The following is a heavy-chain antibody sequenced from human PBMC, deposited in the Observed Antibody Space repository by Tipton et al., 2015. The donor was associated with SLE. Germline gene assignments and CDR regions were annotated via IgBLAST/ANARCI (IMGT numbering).Heavy chain of an antibody. Sequence: TLSFTCTVSGGSISSYYWSWIRQPPGKGLEWIGYIYYSGSTNYNPSLKSRVTISVDTSENQFSLKLSSVTAADTAVYYCASGRAVAGGDYFDYWGQGTLVTVSS. D-gene: IGHD6-19*01. CDR3: ASGRAVAGGDYFDY. V-gene: IGHV4-59*01. J-gene: IGHJ4*02. CDR1: GGSISSYY. CDR2: IYYSGST.